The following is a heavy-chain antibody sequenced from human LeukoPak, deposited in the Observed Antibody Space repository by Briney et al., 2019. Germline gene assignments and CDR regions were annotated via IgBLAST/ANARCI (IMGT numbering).Heavy chain of an antibody. CDR1: GGSISSSSYY. D-gene: IGHD4/OR15-4a*01. CDR2: IYYSGST. Sequence: SETLSLTRTVSGGSISSSSYYWGWIRQPPGKGLEWIGSIYYSGSTYYNPSLKGRVTISVDTSKNQFSLKLSSVTAADTAVYYCARRGRAKWFDPWGQGTLVTVSS. J-gene: IGHJ5*02. V-gene: IGHV4-39*01. CDR3: ARRGRAKWFDP.